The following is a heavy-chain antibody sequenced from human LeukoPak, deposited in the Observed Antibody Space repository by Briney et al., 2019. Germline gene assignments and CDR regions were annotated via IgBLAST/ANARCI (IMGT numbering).Heavy chain of an antibody. CDR3: AKVLFSFRSLEWFLKGYFDY. CDR1: GFTLSSYG. D-gene: IGHD3-3*01. V-gene: IGHV3-30*02. J-gene: IGHJ4*02. Sequence: GGSLRLSCAASGFTLSSYGMLWVRPAPGKGLEWVAFIRYDGSNKYYADSVKGRFTISRDNSKNTLYLQMHSLRAEDTGVYYCAKVLFSFRSLEWFLKGYFDYWGQGTLVTVSS. CDR2: IRYDGSNK.